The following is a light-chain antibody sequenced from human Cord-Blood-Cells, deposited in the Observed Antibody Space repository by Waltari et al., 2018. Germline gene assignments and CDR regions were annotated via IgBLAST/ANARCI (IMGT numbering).Light chain of an antibody. J-gene: IGLJ3*02. Sequence: QSVLTQPPSVSGAPGQRVTISCTGSSSNIGAGYDVHWYQQLPGTPPKRLIYGNSNRPSGVPDRFSGSQSGTSASLAITGLQAEDEADYYCQSYDSSLSGWVFGGGTKLTVL. CDR3: QSYDSSLSGWV. CDR1: SSNIGAGYD. V-gene: IGLV1-40*01. CDR2: GNS.